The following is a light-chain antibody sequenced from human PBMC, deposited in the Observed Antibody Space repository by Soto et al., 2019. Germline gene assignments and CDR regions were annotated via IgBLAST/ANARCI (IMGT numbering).Light chain of an antibody. CDR1: SSDVGAYNY. Sequence: SALTQPASVTGPPGPSITISCTGTSSDVGAYNYVSWYQHHPGKAPRLVIYDVTNRPSGISDRFSGSKSGNTASLTISGLLAEDEADYYCTSYTSTSTYVFGTG. CDR3: TSYTSTSTYV. V-gene: IGLV2-14*01. J-gene: IGLJ1*01. CDR2: DVT.